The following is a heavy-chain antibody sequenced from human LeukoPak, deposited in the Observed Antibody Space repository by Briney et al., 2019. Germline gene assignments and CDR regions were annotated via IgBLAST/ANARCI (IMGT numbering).Heavy chain of an antibody. D-gene: IGHD6-25*01. CDR2: INPNSGGT. CDR3: ARGGYRRRYYYYYMDV. CDR1: GYTFTGYY. Sequence: ASVKVSCKASGYTFTGYYMHWVRQAPGQGLEWMGWINPNSGGTNYAQKFRGRVTMTRDTSISTAYMELSRLRSDDTAVYYCARGGYRRRYYYYYMDVWGKGTTVTVSS. J-gene: IGHJ6*03. V-gene: IGHV1-2*02.